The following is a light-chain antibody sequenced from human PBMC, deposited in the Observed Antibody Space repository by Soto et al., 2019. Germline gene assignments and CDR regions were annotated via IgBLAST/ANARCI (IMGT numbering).Light chain of an antibody. CDR3: QQASSLPHT. V-gene: IGKV1-12*01. Sequence: DIQMTQSPSSVSASVGDRVTITCRASQSIDTWLAWYQQKPGEAPNLLIYAASSLQSGVPSRFSGRGSGTDFNLTISSLQPEDFATYYCQQASSLPHTFGQGTKLEIK. CDR2: AAS. CDR1: QSIDTW. J-gene: IGKJ2*01.